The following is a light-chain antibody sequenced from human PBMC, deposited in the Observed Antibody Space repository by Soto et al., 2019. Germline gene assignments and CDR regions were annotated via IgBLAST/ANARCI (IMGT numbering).Light chain of an antibody. CDR1: SSNIGAGYD. CDR2: GNS. Sequence: QSVLTQPPSVSGAPGQRVTISCTGSSSNIGAGYDVHWYQQLPGTAPKLLIYGNSNRPSGVPDRFSGSKSGTSASLAITGAQAEDEADYYCQSYASSLRGVVFGGGTKRTVL. J-gene: IGLJ2*01. CDR3: QSYASSLRGVV. V-gene: IGLV1-40*01.